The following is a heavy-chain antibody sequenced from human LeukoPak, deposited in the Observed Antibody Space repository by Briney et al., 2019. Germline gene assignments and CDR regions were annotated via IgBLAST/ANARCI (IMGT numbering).Heavy chain of an antibody. D-gene: IGHD4-11*01. CDR2: IWSDGTNR. CDR3: VRDAQRGFDYSNSLQY. CDR1: GFIFNHYA. J-gene: IGHJ4*02. V-gene: IGHV3-33*01. Sequence: PGTSVRLSCDASGFIFNHYALLWVRHAPHKGLVWVADIWSDGTNRYYADSVKGRFSIFRDDSQKRVFLQMNSLRAEDTAVYYCVRDAQRGFDYSNSLQYWGQGALVTVSS.